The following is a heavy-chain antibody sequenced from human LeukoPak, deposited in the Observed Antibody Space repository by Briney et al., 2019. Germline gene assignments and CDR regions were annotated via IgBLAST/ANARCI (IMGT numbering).Heavy chain of an antibody. Sequence: ASVKVSCKASGYTFTSYYMHWVRQAPGQGLEWMGGIIPIFGTANYAQKFQGRVTITADESTSTAYMELSSLRSEDTAVYYCARDRVVPAAGPPYYYYYGMDVWGQGTTVTVSS. D-gene: IGHD2-2*01. CDR1: GYTFTSYY. CDR2: IIPIFGTA. V-gene: IGHV1-69*13. CDR3: ARDRVVPAAGPPYYYYYGMDV. J-gene: IGHJ6*02.